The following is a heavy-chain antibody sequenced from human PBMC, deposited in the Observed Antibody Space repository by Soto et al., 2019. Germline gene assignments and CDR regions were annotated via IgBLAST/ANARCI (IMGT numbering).Heavy chain of an antibody. CDR1: GYTLTELS. D-gene: IGHD3-9*01. V-gene: IGHV1-24*01. Sequence: GASVKVSCKVSGYTLTELSMHWVRQAPGKGLEWMGGFDPEDGETIYAQKIRGRVTMTEDTSTDTAYMEMSSLRSEDTAVYYCATDSDISQVHDAFDIWGQGTMVTVSS. CDR2: FDPEDGET. CDR3: ATDSDISQVHDAFDI. J-gene: IGHJ3*02.